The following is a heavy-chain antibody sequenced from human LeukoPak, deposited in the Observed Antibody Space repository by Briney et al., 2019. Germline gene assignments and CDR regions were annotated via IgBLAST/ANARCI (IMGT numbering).Heavy chain of an antibody. CDR2: SGST. V-gene: IGHV4-38-2*02. J-gene: IGHJ3*02. CDR1: GYSISSGYY. D-gene: IGHD2-2*01. CDR3: AGVVVPAAISHAFDI. Sequence: SETLSLTCTVSGYSISSGYYWGWIRQPPGKGLEWIGSGSTYYNPSLKSRVTISVDTSKNQFSLKLSSVTAADTAVYYCAGVVVPAAISHAFDIWGQGTMVTVSS.